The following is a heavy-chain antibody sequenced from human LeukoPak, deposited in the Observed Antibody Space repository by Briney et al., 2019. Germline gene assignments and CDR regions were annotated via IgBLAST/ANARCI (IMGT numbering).Heavy chain of an antibody. CDR1: GFTFSSYG. D-gene: IGHD2-15*01. Sequence: GGSLRLSCAASGFTFSSYGMHWVRQAPGKGLEWVAVISYDGSNKYYADSVKGRFTISRDNSKNTLYLQMNSLRAEDTAVYYCARDSASYRYCSGGSCYLSAWGQGTLVTVSS. CDR2: ISYDGSNK. V-gene: IGHV3-30*03. CDR3: ARDSASYRYCSGGSCYLSA. J-gene: IGHJ4*02.